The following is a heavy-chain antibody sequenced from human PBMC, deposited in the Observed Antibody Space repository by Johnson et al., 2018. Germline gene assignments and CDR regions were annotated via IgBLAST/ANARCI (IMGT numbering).Heavy chain of an antibody. CDR2: IYNGDST. J-gene: IGHJ6*03. Sequence: VQLVESGGALVQPGGSLRLSCAASGFTVSTSYMSWVRQAPGKGLEWVSVIYNGDSTYYADSVKGRFTISRDNSKNTLYLQMNSLGAEDTAVYYCARDKVAGHYYYMDVWGKGTTVTVSS. D-gene: IGHD6-19*01. V-gene: IGHV3-66*02. CDR3: ARDKVAGHYYYMDV. CDR1: GFTVSTSY.